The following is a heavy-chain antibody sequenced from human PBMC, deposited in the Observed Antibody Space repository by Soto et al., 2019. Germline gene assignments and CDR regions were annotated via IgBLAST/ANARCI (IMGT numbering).Heavy chain of an antibody. CDR3: AKDRHPDGIWTFDY. D-gene: IGHD3-9*01. Sequence: SLRLSCAASGFTFSSYGMHWVRQAPGKGLEWVAVINGEGRNTYYADSVKGRFTISRDDSKNILYLQMNSPRAEDTAIYYCAKDRHPDGIWTFDYWGRGTLVTVSS. CDR1: GFTFSSYG. CDR2: INGEGRNT. V-gene: IGHV3-30*18. J-gene: IGHJ4*02.